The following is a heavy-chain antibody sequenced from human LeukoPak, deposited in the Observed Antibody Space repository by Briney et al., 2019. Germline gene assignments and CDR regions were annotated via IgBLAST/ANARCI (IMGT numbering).Heavy chain of an antibody. V-gene: IGHV1-69*04. CDR1: GGTFSSYA. J-gene: IGHJ4*02. D-gene: IGHD5-12*01. CDR2: IIPILGIA. CDR3: ARESGYSGYLPTFFDY. Sequence: SAKVSCKASGGTFSSYAISWVRQAPGQGLEWMGRIIPILGIANYAQKFQGRVTITADKSTSTAYMELSSLRSEDTAVYYCARESGYSGYLPTFFDYWGQGTLVTVSS.